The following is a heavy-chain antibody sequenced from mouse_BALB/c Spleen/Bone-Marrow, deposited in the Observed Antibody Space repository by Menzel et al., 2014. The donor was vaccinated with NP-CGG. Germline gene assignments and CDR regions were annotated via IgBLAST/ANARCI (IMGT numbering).Heavy chain of an antibody. CDR2: ISGGGSYT. CDR3: ARHAYYDQTEVSFVY. D-gene: IGHD2-4*01. Sequence: EVKLVESGGGLVKSGGSLKLSCAASGFTFNNYGMSWVRQTPEKRLEWVATISGGGSYTFYPDSEKGGFTISRDNAKNDLYLQLSRLRSDDTALYYCARHAYYDQTEVSFVYWGQGTLVTVSA. J-gene: IGHJ3*01. V-gene: IGHV5-9-2*01. CDR1: GFTFNNYG.